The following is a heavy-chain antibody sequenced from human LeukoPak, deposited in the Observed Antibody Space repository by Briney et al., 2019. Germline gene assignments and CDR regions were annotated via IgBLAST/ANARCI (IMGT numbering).Heavy chain of an antibody. CDR3: AQGGVATLPWYIDY. D-gene: IGHD5-12*01. CDR2: IRYDGSNE. Sequence: GGSLRLSCAASGFTLSNYGMHWVRQAPGKGLEWVAFIRYDGSNEYYADSVKGRFTISRDNSKNTLYLQMNSLRAEDTAVYYCAQGGVATLPWYIDYWGQGTLVTVSS. V-gene: IGHV3-30*02. CDR1: GFTLSNYG. J-gene: IGHJ4*02.